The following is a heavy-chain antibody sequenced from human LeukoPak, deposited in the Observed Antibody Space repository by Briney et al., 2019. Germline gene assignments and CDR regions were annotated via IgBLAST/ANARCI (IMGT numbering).Heavy chain of an antibody. CDR2: IYHSGST. Sequence: SQTLSLTCTVSGYSISSGYYWGWILQPPGKGLEWIGSIYHSGSTYYNPSLKSRVTISVDTSKNQFSLKLSSVTAADTAVYYCARVAYDASAATIGYYYMDVWGKGTTVTVSS. V-gene: IGHV4-38-2*02. J-gene: IGHJ6*03. CDR3: ARVAYDASAATIGYYYMDV. CDR1: GYSISSGYY. D-gene: IGHD5-24*01.